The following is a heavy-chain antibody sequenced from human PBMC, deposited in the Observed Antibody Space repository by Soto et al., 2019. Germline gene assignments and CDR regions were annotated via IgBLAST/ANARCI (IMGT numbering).Heavy chain of an antibody. D-gene: IGHD3-3*01. J-gene: IGHJ6*04. Sequence: SETLSLTCTVSGGSISSGDYYWSWIRQPPGKGLEWIGYIYYSGSTNYNPSLKSRVTISVDTSKNQFSLKLSSVTAADTAVYYCARENTRFLEWPPLDVWGKGTTVTVSS. CDR1: GGSISSGDYY. CDR3: ARENTRFLEWPPLDV. CDR2: IYYSGST. V-gene: IGHV4-61*08.